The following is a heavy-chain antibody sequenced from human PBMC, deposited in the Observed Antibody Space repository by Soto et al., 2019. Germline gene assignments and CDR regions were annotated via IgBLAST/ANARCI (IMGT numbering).Heavy chain of an antibody. J-gene: IGHJ6*03. Sequence: PGGAPRLSRAAVGFTFRSYGLHRGPPAPGQGLEWVANIKQDGSEKYYVDSVKGRFTISRDNAKNSLYLQMNSLRAEDTAVYYCARGDYSNHGHYYYYMDVWGKGTTVTVSS. CDR3: ARGDYSNHGHYYYYMDV. CDR2: IKQDGSEK. CDR1: GFTFRSYG. D-gene: IGHD4-4*01. V-gene: IGHV3-7*01.